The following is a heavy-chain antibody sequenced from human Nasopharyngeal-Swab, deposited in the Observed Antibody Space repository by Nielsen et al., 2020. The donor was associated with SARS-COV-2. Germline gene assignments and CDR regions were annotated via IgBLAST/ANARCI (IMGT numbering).Heavy chain of an antibody. Sequence: GESLKIPCAASGFTFSSYEMNWVRQAPGKGLEWVSYISSSGSTRYYADSVKGRFTISRDSAKNSLYLQMNSLRAEDTAVYYCARDYCSSTSCYDYWGQGTLVTVSS. V-gene: IGHV3-48*03. CDR1: GFTFSSYE. CDR3: ARDYCSSTSCYDY. J-gene: IGHJ4*02. D-gene: IGHD2-2*01. CDR2: ISSSGSTR.